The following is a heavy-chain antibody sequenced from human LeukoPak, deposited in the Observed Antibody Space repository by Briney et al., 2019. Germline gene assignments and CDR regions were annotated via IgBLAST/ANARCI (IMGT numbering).Heavy chain of an antibody. J-gene: IGHJ4*02. CDR2: INHSGST. CDR1: GGSFSGYY. V-gene: IGHV4-34*01. CDR3: ARAFSSGWYASY. D-gene: IGHD6-19*01. Sequence: SETLSLTCAVYGGSFSGYYWSWIRQPPGKGLEWIGEINHSGSTNYNPSLKSRVTISVDTSKSQFSLKLASVTAADTAVYYCARAFSSGWYASYWGQGTLVTVSS.